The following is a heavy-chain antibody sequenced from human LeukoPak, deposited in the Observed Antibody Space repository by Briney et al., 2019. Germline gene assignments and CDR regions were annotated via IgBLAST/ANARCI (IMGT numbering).Heavy chain of an antibody. CDR2: ISASGGST. V-gene: IGHV3-23*01. J-gene: IGHJ4*02. D-gene: IGHD6-19*01. Sequence: GGSLRLSCAASGFTFSSYAMSWVRQAPGKGLEWISAISASGGSTYYPDSVKGRFTISRDNSKNTLYLQMNSLRAEDTAVYYGAKGGREGAVAGTAFFDYWGQGTLVTVSS. CDR1: GFTFSSYA. CDR3: AKGGREGAVAGTAFFDY.